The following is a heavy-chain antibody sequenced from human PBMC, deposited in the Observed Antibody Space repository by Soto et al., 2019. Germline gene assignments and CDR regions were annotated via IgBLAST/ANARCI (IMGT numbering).Heavy chain of an antibody. CDR1: GGSISSYY. J-gene: IGHJ4*02. D-gene: IGHD1-26*01. CDR2: IYTSGST. V-gene: IGHV4-4*07. CDR3: ARDSGRGGEYSGSDY. Sequence: SETLSLTCTVSGGSISSYYWSWIRQPAGKGLEWIGRIYTSGSTNYNPSFKSRVTMSVDTSKNQFSLKLSSVTAADTAVYYCARDSGRGGEYSGSDYWGQGTLVTVSS.